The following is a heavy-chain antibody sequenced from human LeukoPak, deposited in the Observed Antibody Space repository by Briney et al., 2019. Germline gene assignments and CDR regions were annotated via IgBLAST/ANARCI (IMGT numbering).Heavy chain of an antibody. CDR3: AREAIVGATTEYYFDY. CDR2: IYSGGST. V-gene: IGHV3-53*01. J-gene: IGHJ4*02. CDR1: GVTVSSNY. Sequence: GGSLRLSCAASGVTVSSNYMSWVRQAPGKGLEWVSVIYSGGSTYYADSVTGRFTISRDNSKNTLYLQMNSLRAEDTAVYYCAREAIVGATTEYYFDYWGQGTLVTVSS. D-gene: IGHD1-26*01.